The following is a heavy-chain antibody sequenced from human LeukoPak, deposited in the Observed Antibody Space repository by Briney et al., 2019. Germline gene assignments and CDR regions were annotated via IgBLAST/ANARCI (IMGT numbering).Heavy chain of an antibody. V-gene: IGHV4-39*01. CDR3: ARQTGDLDAVDI. CDR2: IFYSGST. Sequence: SETLSLTRTVSGGSISSSSYYWGWIRQPPGRGLEWIGNIFYSGSTHHNPSLKSRVTMSVDTSKNQFSLKLSSVTAADTAVYYCARQTGDLDAVDIWGQGTMVTVSS. CDR1: GGSISSSSYY. D-gene: IGHD3-16*01. J-gene: IGHJ3*02.